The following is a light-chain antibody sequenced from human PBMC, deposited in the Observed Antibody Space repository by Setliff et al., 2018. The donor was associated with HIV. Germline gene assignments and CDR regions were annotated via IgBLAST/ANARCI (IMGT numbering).Light chain of an antibody. V-gene: IGLV2-23*02. CDR2: EVD. Sequence: SALAQPRSVPGSPGQSVTISCTGTSSDVGSYNLVSWYQQYPGKAPKLMIYEVDKRPSGVSYRFSGSKSGNTASLTISGLLADDEANYYCSSYARSSSLIFGGGTRSPS. CDR3: SSYARSSSLI. J-gene: IGLJ2*01. CDR1: SSDVGSYNL.